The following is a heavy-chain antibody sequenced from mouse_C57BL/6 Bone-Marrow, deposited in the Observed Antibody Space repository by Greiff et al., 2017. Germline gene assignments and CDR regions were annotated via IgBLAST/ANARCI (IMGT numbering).Heavy chain of an antibody. CDR3: ARLGRGDY. Sequence: EVKLVESGGDLVKPGGSLKLSCAASGFTFSSYGMSWVRQTPDKRLEWVATISSGGSYTYYPDSVKGRFTISRDNAKNTLYLQMSSLKSEDTARYCCARLGRGDYWGQGTTLTVSS. CDR1: GFTFSSYG. D-gene: IGHD4-1*01. V-gene: IGHV5-6*01. CDR2: ISSGGSYT. J-gene: IGHJ2*01.